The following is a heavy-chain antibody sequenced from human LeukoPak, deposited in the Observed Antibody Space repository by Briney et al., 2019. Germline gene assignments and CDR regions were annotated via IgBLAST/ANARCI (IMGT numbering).Heavy chain of an antibody. J-gene: IGHJ4*02. CDR3: AKAGAVADTKYYFDY. Sequence: AGGSLRLFCAASGFTFRSFAMSWVRQAPGKGLEWVSVISDGGGGTYYADSVKGRFTISRDNSKNTLYLQMNSLRAEDTAVYYCAKAGAVADTKYYFDYWGQGTLVTVSS. D-gene: IGHD6-19*01. CDR1: GFTFRSFA. CDR2: ISDGGGGT. V-gene: IGHV3-23*01.